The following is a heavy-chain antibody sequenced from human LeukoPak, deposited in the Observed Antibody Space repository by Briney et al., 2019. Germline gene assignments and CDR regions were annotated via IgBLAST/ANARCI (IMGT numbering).Heavy chain of an antibody. CDR2: IYTSGST. Sequence: SETLSLTCTVSGGSISSYYWSWIRPPAGKGLEWIGRIYTSGSTNYNPSLKSRVTMSVDTSKNQFSLKLSSVTAADTAVYYCARVSSSWEYYFDYWGQGTLVTVSS. V-gene: IGHV4-4*07. CDR1: GGSISSYY. CDR3: ARVSSSWEYYFDY. J-gene: IGHJ4*02. D-gene: IGHD6-13*01.